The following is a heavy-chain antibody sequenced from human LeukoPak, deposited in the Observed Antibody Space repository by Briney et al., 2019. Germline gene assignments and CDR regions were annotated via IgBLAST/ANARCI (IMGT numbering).Heavy chain of an antibody. CDR1: GFTFSSYA. D-gene: IGHD2-21*01. Sequence: GSLRLSCAASGFTFSSYAMSWIRQPPEKGLEWIGSIYYSGSTYYNPSLKSRVTISVDTSKNQFSLKLSSVTAADTAVYARLLGTHINYFDPWGQGTLVTVSS. V-gene: IGHV4-39*01. J-gene: IGHJ5*02. CDR3: LLGTHINYFDP. CDR2: IYYSGST.